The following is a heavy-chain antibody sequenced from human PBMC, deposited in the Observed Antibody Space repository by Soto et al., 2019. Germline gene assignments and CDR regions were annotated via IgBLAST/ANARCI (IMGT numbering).Heavy chain of an antibody. CDR2: IIHVISVG. CDR1: GNTLNTDT. D-gene: IGHD3-22*01. CDR3: AIGRTGSNGYYWA. V-gene: IGHV1-69*02. Sequence: QVQLVQSGAEVKKPGSSVKVSCKPSGNTLNTDTINWLRQAPGQGVEWMGRIIHVISVGTYAQKFQARVNLTADKYTTTVYMEVTSLTSEDTATYYCAIGRTGSNGYYWAWGQGTQVTVS. J-gene: IGHJ5*02.